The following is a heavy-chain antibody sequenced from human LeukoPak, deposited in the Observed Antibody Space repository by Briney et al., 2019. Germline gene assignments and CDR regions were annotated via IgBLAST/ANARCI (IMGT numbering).Heavy chain of an antibody. V-gene: IGHV3-7*01. J-gene: IGHJ4*02. CDR3: ARDIGWFYFDY. CDR1: GFSFSRYW. CDR2: IKQDGSEK. D-gene: IGHD6-19*01. Sequence: GGSLRLSCAASGFSFSRYWMSWVRPAPGRGLEWVANIKQDGSEKYYVDSVKGRFTISRDNAKNSLFLQMNSLRAEDTAVYYCARDIGWFYFDYWGQGSLVTVSS.